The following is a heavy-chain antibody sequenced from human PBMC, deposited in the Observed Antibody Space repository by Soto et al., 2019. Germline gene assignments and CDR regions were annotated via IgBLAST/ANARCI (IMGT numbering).Heavy chain of an antibody. Sequence: ASVKVSCKASGYTFSSYAISWVRQAPGQGLEWLGWISPYNDDTKYAQKLQGRVFMTTDTPTKTAHLDLRSLRSDDTAVYYCARGGYYDSSGSRDYHYYGMDVWGQGTAVTVSS. CDR3: ARGGYYDSSGSRDYHYYGMDV. J-gene: IGHJ6*02. CDR1: GYTFSSYA. V-gene: IGHV1-18*01. D-gene: IGHD3-22*01. CDR2: ISPYNDDT.